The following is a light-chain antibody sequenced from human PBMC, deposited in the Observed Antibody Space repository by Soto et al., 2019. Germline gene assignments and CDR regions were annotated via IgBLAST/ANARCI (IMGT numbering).Light chain of an antibody. J-gene: IGKJ5*01. CDR3: QQYDNSPIT. CDR1: QSVSSN. CDR2: GAS. V-gene: IGKV3-20*01. Sequence: VMSQSPATLSVSTEERATLSCRASQSVSSNLAWYQQKPGQAPRLLIYGASSRATGIPDRFSGSGSGTDFTLTISRLEPEDFAVYYCQQYDNSPITFGQGTRLEIK.